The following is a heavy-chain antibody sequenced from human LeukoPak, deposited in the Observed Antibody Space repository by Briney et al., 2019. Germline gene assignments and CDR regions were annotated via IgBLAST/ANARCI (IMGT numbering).Heavy chain of an antibody. CDR2: ISGSGGST. J-gene: IGHJ4*02. V-gene: IGHV3-23*01. CDR1: GFTFSSYA. CDR3: AKDCRRYYYDSSGCFDY. Sequence: GGSLRLSCAASGFTFSSYAMSWVRQAPRKGLEWVSAISGSGGSTYYADSVKGRFTISRDNSKNTLYLQMNSLRAEDTAVYYCAKDCRRYYYDSSGCFDYWGQGTLVTVSS. D-gene: IGHD3-22*01.